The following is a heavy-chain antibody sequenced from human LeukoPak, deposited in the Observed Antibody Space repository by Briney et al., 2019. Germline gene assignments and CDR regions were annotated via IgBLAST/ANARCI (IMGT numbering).Heavy chain of an antibody. CDR3: AKLEGATSPPFDY. Sequence: AGGSLRLSCAASGFIFRNYAMTWVRQAPGKGLEWVSGISGTGGATYYADSVKGRFTISRDNSKKTLYLQMNSLRAEDTAVFFCAKLEGATSPPFDYWGQGTLVTVSS. J-gene: IGHJ4*02. D-gene: IGHD1-26*01. CDR1: GFIFRNYA. V-gene: IGHV3-23*01. CDR2: ISGTGGAT.